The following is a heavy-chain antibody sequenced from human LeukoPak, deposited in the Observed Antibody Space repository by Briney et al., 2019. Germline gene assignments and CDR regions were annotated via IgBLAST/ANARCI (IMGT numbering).Heavy chain of an antibody. CDR1: GFTFSSYW. Sequence: GGSLRLSCAASGFTFSSYWMSWVRQAPGKGLEWVANIKQDGSEKYYVDSVKGRFTISRDNAKNSLYQQMNSLRAEDTAVYYCAFYSGSYAEDAFDIWGQGTMVTVSS. D-gene: IGHD1-26*01. J-gene: IGHJ3*02. CDR3: AFYSGSYAEDAFDI. CDR2: IKQDGSEK. V-gene: IGHV3-7*01.